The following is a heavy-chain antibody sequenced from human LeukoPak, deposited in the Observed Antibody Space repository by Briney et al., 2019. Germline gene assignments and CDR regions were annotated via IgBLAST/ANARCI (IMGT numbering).Heavy chain of an antibody. CDR3: ARGYCSGGVCYSDDACDI. J-gene: IGHJ3*02. Sequence: SETLSLTCTVSGGSIRSGGHYWSWIRQYPGKGLEWIGYIYYTGSSDYNPSLKSRVALSVDTSKDQFSLRLNSVTAADTAVYYCARGYCSGGVCYSDDACDIWGQGTMVTVSS. D-gene: IGHD2-15*01. CDR2: IYYTGSS. V-gene: IGHV4-31*03. CDR1: GGSIRSGGHY.